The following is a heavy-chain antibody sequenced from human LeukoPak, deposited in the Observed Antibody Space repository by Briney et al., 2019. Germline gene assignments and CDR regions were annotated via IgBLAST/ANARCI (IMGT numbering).Heavy chain of an antibody. J-gene: IGHJ5*02. CDR1: GGTFSSYA. CDR2: IIPIFGTA. CDR3: ASPRYGSGSAAHWFDP. Sequence: SVKVSCKASGGTFSSYAISWVRQAPGQGLEWMGGIIPIFGTANYAQKFQGRVTITTDESTSTAYMGLSSLRSEDTAVYYCASPRYGSGSAAHWFDPWGQGTLVTVSS. D-gene: IGHD3-10*01. V-gene: IGHV1-69*05.